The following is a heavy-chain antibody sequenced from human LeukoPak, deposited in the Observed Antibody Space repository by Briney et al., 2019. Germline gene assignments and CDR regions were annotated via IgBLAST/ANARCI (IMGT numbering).Heavy chain of an antibody. V-gene: IGHV1-2*02. J-gene: IGHJ4*02. D-gene: IGHD3-22*01. CDR2: INPNSGGT. CDR3: ARGDSSGYYYPLGLFDY. Sequence: GASVTVSCKASGYTFTGYYMHWVRQAPGQGLEWMGWINPNSGGTNYAQKFQGRVTMTRDTSISTAYMELSRLRSDDTAVYYCARGDSSGYYYPLGLFDYWGQGTLVTVSS. CDR1: GYTFTGYY.